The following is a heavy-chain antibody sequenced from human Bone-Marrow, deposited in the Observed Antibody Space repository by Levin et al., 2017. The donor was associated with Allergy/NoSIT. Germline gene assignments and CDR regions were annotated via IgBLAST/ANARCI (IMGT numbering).Heavy chain of an antibody. J-gene: IGHJ6*02. D-gene: IGHD2/OR15-2a*01. CDR1: GGSVTTTNW. Sequence: SQTLSLTCVVSGGSVTTTNWWSWVRHTPGKGLEWIGQVYHRGSTNYNPSLRGRVTISLDKSKNQFSLKLTSVTATDTATYYCARVGDVSEFYYAVDVWGPGAPVTVSS. CDR3: ARVGDVSEFYYAVDV. CDR2: VYHRGST. V-gene: IGHV4-4*02.